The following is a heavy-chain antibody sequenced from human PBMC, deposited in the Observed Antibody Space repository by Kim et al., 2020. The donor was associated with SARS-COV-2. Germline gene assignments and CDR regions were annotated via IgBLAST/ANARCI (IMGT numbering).Heavy chain of an antibody. CDR2: VGGGGRST. Sequence: GGSLRLSCAASGFTFSTYAMSWVRQAPGKGLEWVSSVGGGGRSTFYADSVEGRFIISRDNSKNTLYLQMNSLRAEDTAVYYCAKAGYANSWPRGAWFDPWGQGTLVTVSS. D-gene: IGHD6-13*01. CDR3: AKAGYANSWPRGAWFDP. CDR1: GFTFSTYA. V-gene: IGHV3-23*01. J-gene: IGHJ5*02.